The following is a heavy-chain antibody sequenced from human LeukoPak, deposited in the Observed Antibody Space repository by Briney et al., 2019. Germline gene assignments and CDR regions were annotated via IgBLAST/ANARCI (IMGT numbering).Heavy chain of an antibody. CDR1: GFTFINAW. CDR2: INSDESST. J-gene: IGHJ5*02. V-gene: IGHV3-74*01. Sequence: GGSLRLSCAASGFTFINAWMAWVRQAPGKGLEWVGRINSDESSTVYADSVKGRFTISRDNAKNTLHLQMNSLRAEDTAVYYCARGDSRGYYYTSGFDPWGQGTLVTVSS. D-gene: IGHD3-22*01. CDR3: ARGDSRGYYYTSGFDP.